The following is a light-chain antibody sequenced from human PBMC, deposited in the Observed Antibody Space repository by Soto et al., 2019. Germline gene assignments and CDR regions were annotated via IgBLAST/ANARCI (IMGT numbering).Light chain of an antibody. J-gene: IGKJ5*01. CDR1: QSVSSY. Sequence: EIVLTQSPATRSFYAWGIETLYCRASQSVSSYLAWYQQKPGQAPRLLIYDASNRATGIPARFSGSGSGTDFTLTISSLEPEDFAVYYCQQRSNWPITFGQGTRLEIK. CDR2: DAS. CDR3: QQRSNWPIT. V-gene: IGKV3-11*01.